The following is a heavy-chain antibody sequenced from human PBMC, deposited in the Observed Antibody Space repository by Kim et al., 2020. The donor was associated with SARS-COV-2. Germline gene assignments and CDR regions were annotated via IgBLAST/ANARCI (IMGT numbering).Heavy chain of an antibody. J-gene: IGHJ3*02. D-gene: IGHD2-15*01. V-gene: IGHV4-59*09. CDR3: ARGCSGGSCYYAFDI. Sequence: PSLKSRVTISVDTSKNQFSLKLSSVTAADTAVYYCARGCSGGSCYYAFDIWGQGTMVTVSS.